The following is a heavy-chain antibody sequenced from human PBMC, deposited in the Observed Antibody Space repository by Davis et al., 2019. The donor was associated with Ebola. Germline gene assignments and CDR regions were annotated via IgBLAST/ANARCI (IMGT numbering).Heavy chain of an antibody. V-gene: IGHV5-51*01. CDR1: GYSFTSYW. D-gene: IGHD1/OR15-1a*01. Sequence: PGGSLRLSCKGSGYSFTSYWIGWVRQMPGKGLEWMGIIYPGDSDTRYSTSFQGQVTISADKSISTAYLQWSSLKASDTAMYYCARHGGRTIRKYYYYYMDVWGKGTTVTVSS. J-gene: IGHJ6*03. CDR2: IYPGDSDT. CDR3: ARHGGRTIRKYYYYYMDV.